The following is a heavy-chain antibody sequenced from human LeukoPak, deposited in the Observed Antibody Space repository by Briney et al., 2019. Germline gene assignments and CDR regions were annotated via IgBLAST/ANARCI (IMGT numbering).Heavy chain of an antibody. CDR3: AIDLAYCGGDCYLGFRH. J-gene: IGHJ1*01. CDR2: ISHNGGST. CDR1: GFTFSSYA. D-gene: IGHD2-21*02. V-gene: IGHV3-64*01. Sequence: GGSLRLSCAASGFTFSSYAMHWVRQAPGKGLEYVSAISHNGGSTYYANSVKGGFTISRDNSKNTLYLQMNSLRAEDTAVYYCAIDLAYCGGDCYLGFRHWGQGTLVTVSS.